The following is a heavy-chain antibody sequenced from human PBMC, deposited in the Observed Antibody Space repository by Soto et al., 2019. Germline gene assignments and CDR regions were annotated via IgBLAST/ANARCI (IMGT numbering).Heavy chain of an antibody. D-gene: IGHD2-2*03. Sequence: SETLSLTCAVYGGSFSGYYWSWIRQPPGKGLGWIGEINHSGSTNYNPSLKSRVTISVDTSKNQFSLKLSSVTAADTAVYYCAKDRRGGPFGYFFDFWGQGTPVPVSS. CDR3: AKDRRGGPFGYFFDF. CDR2: INHSGST. CDR1: GGSFSGYY. V-gene: IGHV4-34*01. J-gene: IGHJ4*02.